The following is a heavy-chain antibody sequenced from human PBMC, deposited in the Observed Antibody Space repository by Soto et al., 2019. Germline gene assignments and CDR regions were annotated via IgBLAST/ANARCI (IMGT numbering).Heavy chain of an antibody. J-gene: IGHJ6*02. D-gene: IGHD5-18*01. Sequence: QVQLQESGPGLVKPSETLSLTCTVSGGSISSYYWSWIRQPPGKGLEWIGYIYYSGSTNYNPSLTSRVTISVDTSKNQFSLKLSSVTAADTAVYYCARRATVDTGTYYYYGMDVWGQGTTVTVSS. V-gene: IGHV4-59*08. CDR3: ARRATVDTGTYYYYGMDV. CDR1: GGSISSYY. CDR2: IYYSGST.